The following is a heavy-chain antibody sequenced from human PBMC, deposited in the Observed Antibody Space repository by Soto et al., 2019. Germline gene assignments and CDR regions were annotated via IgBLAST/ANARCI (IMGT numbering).Heavy chain of an antibody. D-gene: IGHD4-17*01. J-gene: IGHJ6*02. CDR3: ARIGRSYGGSGMDV. CDR2: IDWDDDK. V-gene: IGHV2-70*01. Sequence: GSGPTLVNPTQTLTLTCTFSGFSLSTSGMCVSWIRQPPGKALEWLALIDWDDDKYYSTSLKTRLTISKDTSKNQVVLTMTNMDPVDTATCYCARIGRSYGGSGMDVWGQGTTVTVSS. CDR1: GFSLSTSGMC.